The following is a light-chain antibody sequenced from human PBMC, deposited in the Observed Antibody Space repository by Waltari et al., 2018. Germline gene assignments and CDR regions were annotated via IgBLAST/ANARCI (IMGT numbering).Light chain of an antibody. CDR1: HDIRKY. CDR2: DAS. V-gene: IGKV1-33*01. Sequence: DIQMTQSPSSLSASVGDRVPIPCQASHDIRKYLNWYQQKPGKAPKLLIYDASNLETGVPSRFSGSGSGTDFTFTISSLQPEDIATYYCQQYDNLPLTFGGGTKVEIK. CDR3: QQYDNLPLT. J-gene: IGKJ4*01.